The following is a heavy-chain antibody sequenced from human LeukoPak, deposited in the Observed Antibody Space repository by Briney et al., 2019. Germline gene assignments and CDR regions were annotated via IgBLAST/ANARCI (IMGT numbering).Heavy chain of an antibody. CDR2: ISGSGGST. Sequence: PGGSLRLSCAASGFTFSSYAMSWVRQAPGKGLEWVSAISGSGGSTYYADSVKGRFTISRDNSKNTLYLQMNSLRAEDTAVYYCAKKGGAVLRYFDWLSPYFDYWGQGTLVTVSS. J-gene: IGHJ4*02. V-gene: IGHV3-23*01. CDR3: AKKGGAVLRYFDWLSPYFDY. CDR1: GFTFSSYA. D-gene: IGHD3-9*01.